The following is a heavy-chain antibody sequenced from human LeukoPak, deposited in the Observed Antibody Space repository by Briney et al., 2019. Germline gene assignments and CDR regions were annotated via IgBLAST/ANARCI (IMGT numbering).Heavy chain of an antibody. D-gene: IGHD2-2*01. V-gene: IGHV3-48*04. CDR1: GFTLSSYS. J-gene: IGHJ6*03. CDR3: ARVPATIYHYNRDA. CDR2: ISSSSSTT. Sequence: GGSLRLSCAASGFTLSSYSMIWVRQAPGKGLEWLSYISSSSSTTSHGDAVKGRYTISRDNAKNSLHLQMNSLRAEDTAVYFCARVPATIYHYNRDAGAKGPRSPSP.